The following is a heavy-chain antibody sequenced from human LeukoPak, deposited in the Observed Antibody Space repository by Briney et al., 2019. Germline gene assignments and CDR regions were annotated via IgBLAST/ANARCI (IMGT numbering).Heavy chain of an antibody. J-gene: IGHJ4*02. V-gene: IGHV3-66*01. CDR3: ATSGGWGYFDY. CDR2: IYSGGST. Sequence: GGSLRLSRAASGFTVSSNYMSWVRQAPGKGLEWVSIIYSGGSTYYADSVRGRFTISRDNSKNTLYLLMNSLRAEDTAVYYCATSGGWGYFDYWGQGTLVTVSS. CDR1: GFTVSSNY. D-gene: IGHD6-19*01.